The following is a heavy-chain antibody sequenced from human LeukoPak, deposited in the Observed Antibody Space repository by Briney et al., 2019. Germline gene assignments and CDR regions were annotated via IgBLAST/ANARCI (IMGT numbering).Heavy chain of an antibody. CDR2: ISGSASST. J-gene: IGHJ4*02. V-gene: IGHV3-23*01. CDR3: AKDAGDLIVVVPAAVGFDY. D-gene: IGHD2-2*01. CDR1: GFTFSSYA. Sequence: QTGGSLRLSCAASGFTFSSYAMSWVRQAPGKGLEWVSSISGSASSTQYADSVKGRFTISRDNSKNTLYLQMNSLRAEDTAVYYCAKDAGDLIVVVPAAVGFDYWGQGTLVTVSS.